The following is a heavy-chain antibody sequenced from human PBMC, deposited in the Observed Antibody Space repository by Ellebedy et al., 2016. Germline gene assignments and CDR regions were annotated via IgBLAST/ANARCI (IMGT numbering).Heavy chain of an antibody. CDR1: GGSISSYY. V-gene: IGHV4-59*01. J-gene: IGHJ6*02. CDR2: IYYSGST. D-gene: IGHD3-22*01. Sequence: SETLSLTXTVSGGSISSYYWSWIRQPPGKGLEWIGYIYYSGSTNYNPSLKSRVTISVDTSKNQFSLKLSSVTAADTAVYYCARDGADYYDSSGPKDYYYGMDVWGQGTLVTVSS. CDR3: ARDGADYYDSSGPKDYYYGMDV.